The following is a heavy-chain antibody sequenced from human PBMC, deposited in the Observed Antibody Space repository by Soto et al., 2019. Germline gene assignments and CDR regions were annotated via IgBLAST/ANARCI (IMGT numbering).Heavy chain of an antibody. CDR2: ISGSGGST. CDR1: GFTFSSYA. J-gene: IGHJ5*02. Sequence: EVQLLESGGGLVQPGGSLRLSCAASGFTFSSYAMSWVRQAPGKGLEWVSAISGSGGSTYYADSVKGRFTISRDNSKNTRDLQMNSLRAEATSVYYCGQARRNSSSPWGQGTLVTVSS. D-gene: IGHD6-13*01. CDR3: GQARRNSSSP. V-gene: IGHV3-23*01.